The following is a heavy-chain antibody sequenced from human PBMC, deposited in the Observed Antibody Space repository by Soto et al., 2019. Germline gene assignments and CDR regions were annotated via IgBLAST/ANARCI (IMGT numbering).Heavy chain of an antibody. CDR1: GGSISGYY. J-gene: IGHJ4*02. V-gene: IGHV4-59*08. Sequence: QVQLQESGPGLVKPSETLSLTCTVSGGSISGYYWSWIRKPPGKGLQWIGYIYSSGSTNYNPSLKSRVTISVDTSKNQFSLNLSSVTAADTAVYYCARQRRDFDYWGQGSLVTVSS. CDR2: IYSSGST. CDR3: ARQRRDFDY.